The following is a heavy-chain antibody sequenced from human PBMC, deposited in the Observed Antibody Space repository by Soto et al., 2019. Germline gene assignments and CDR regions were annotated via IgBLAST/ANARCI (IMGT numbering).Heavy chain of an antibody. CDR1: GFTFSTYG. J-gene: IGHJ4*02. CDR3: ARDDLYASGSYYLGN. CDR2: ISSDGGST. V-gene: IGHV3-64*01. D-gene: IGHD3-10*01. Sequence: EVPLVESGGGLVQPGGSLRLSCAASGFTFSTYGIYWVRQAPGKGLEYVSAISSDGGSTYYANSVKGRFTISRDNSKNTLYLQMGSLRAEDMAVYYCARDDLYASGSYYLGNWGQGTLVTVSS.